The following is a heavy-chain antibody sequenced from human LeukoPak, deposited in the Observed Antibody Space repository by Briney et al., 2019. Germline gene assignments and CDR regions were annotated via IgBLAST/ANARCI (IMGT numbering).Heavy chain of an antibody. CDR2: IYYSGST. CDR1: GGSISSYY. J-gene: IGHJ4*02. D-gene: IGHD3-10*01. V-gene: IGHV4-59*01. Sequence: SETLSLTCTVSGGSISSYYWSWIRQPPGKGLEWIGYIYYSGSTNYNPSLKSRVTISVDTSKNQFSLKLSSVTAADTAVYYCARQPYYYGSGSKYYFDYWGQGTLVTVSS. CDR3: ARQPYYYGSGSKYYFDY.